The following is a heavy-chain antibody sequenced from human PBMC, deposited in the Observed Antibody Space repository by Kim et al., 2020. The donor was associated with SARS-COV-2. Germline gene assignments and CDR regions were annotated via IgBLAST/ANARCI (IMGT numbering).Heavy chain of an antibody. J-gene: IGHJ6*03. D-gene: IGHD3-3*01. CDR1: GFTFSSYW. CDR2: IKQDGSEK. Sequence: GGSLRLSCAASGFTFSSYWMSWVRQAPGKGLEWVANIKQDGSEKYYVDSVKGRFTISRDNAKNSLYLQMNSLRAEDTAVYYCARDTSWTYYYYYMDVWGKGTTVTVSS. V-gene: IGHV3-7*01. CDR3: ARDTSWTYYYYYMDV.